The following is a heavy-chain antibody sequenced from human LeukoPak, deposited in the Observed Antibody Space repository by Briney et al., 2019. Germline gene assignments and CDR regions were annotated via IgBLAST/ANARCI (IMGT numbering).Heavy chain of an antibody. CDR2: ISGSVGST. D-gene: IGHD3-9*01. CDR3: AKGAYYDILTGYYVDY. CDR1: GFTFRNYA. Sequence: GGSLRLSCAASGFTFRNYAITWVRQAPGKGLKRVSVISGSVGSTYHADSVKGRFTISRDNSKNTLYLQMNSQRAEDTAVYYCAKGAYYDILTGYYVDYWGQGTLVTVSS. V-gene: IGHV3-23*01. J-gene: IGHJ4*02.